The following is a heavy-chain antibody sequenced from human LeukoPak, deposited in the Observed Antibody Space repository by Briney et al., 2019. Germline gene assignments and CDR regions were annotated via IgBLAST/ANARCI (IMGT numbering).Heavy chain of an antibody. Sequence: PGGSLRLSCAASGFIFSSSTMNWVRQTPWKGLEWVSSISFSSAYISYADSMRGRFTMSRDNAKNSLYLQMDSLRAEDTAVYFCARGRGSYYVFDYWGQGTLVTVSS. CDR3: ARGRGSYYVFDY. CDR2: ISFSSAYI. CDR1: GFIFSSST. V-gene: IGHV3-21*01. D-gene: IGHD1-26*01. J-gene: IGHJ4*02.